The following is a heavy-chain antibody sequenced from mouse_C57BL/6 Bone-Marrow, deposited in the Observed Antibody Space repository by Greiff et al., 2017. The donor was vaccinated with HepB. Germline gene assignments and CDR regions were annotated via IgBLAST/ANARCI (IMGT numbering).Heavy chain of an antibody. CDR2: IYPGSGST. J-gene: IGHJ1*03. Sequence: VKLQQPGAELVKPGASVKMSCKASGYTFTSYWITWVKQRPGQGLEWIGDIYPGSGSTNYNEKFKSKATLTVDTSSSTAYMQLSSLTSEDSAVYYCARRAYYSNYAFDVWGTGTTVTVSS. CDR1: GYTFTSYW. V-gene: IGHV1-55*01. CDR3: ARRAYYSNYAFDV. D-gene: IGHD2-5*01.